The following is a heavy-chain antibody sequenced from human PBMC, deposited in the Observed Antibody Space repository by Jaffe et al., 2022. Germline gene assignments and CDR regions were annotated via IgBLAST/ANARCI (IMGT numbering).Heavy chain of an antibody. CDR3: AESRGYYYYMDV. J-gene: IGHJ6*03. CDR2: IYHSGST. V-gene: IGHV4-38-2*01. D-gene: IGHD6-13*01. CDR1: GYSISSGYY. Sequence: QVQLQESGPGLVKPSETLSLTCAVSGYSISSGYYWGWIRQPPGKGLEWIGSIYHSGSTYYNPSLKSRVTISVDTSKNQFSLKLSSVTAADTAVYYCAESRGYYYYMDVWGKGTTVTVSS.